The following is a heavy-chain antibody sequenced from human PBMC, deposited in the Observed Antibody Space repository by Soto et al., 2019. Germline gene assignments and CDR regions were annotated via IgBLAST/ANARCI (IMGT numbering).Heavy chain of an antibody. J-gene: IGHJ6*02. V-gene: IGHV4-59*08. CDR2: IYYRGST. CDR1: GGSISSYY. D-gene: IGHD4-17*01. Sequence: SETLSLTCTVSGGSISSYYWSWIRQPPGKGLEWIGYIYYRGSTNYNPSLKSRVTISVDTSKNEFSLKLSSVTAADTAVYYCARGHYGGHGLDVWGQGTTVTVSS. CDR3: ARGHYGGHGLDV.